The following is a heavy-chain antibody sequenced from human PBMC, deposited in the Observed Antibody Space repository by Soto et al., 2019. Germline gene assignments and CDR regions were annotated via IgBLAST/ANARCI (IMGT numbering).Heavy chain of an antibody. CDR2: TYYRSKWYN. D-gene: IGHD6-6*01. CDR3: ARETLYSSSSEYYYYGMDV. J-gene: IGHJ6*02. V-gene: IGHV6-1*01. CDR1: GDSVSSNSAA. Sequence: PSQTLSLTCAISGDSVSSNSAAWNWIRQSPSRGLEWLGRTYYRSKWYNDYAVSVKSRITINPDTSKNQFSLQLNSVTPEDTAVYYCARETLYSSSSEYYYYGMDVWGQGTTVTVS.